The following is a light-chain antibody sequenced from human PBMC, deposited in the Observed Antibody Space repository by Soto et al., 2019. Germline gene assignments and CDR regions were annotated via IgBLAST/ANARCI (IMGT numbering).Light chain of an antibody. CDR1: QSISSW. CDR3: QQYNSYPYP. V-gene: IGKV1-5*01. Sequence: DIQMTQSPSTLSASVGDRVTITCRASQSISSWLAWYQQKPGKAPKLLSYDASSLESGVPSRFSGSGSGTEFTLTIRSLQPDDFATYYCQQYNSYPYPFGQGTKLEIK. CDR2: DAS. J-gene: IGKJ2*01.